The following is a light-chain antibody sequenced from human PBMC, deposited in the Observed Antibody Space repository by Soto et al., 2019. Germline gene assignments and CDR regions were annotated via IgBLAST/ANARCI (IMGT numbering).Light chain of an antibody. Sequence: EIVMTQSPATLSVSPGERATLSCRASQGFSTSIAWYQQKPGQVSRLLIYGASTRATGIPARFSGSGSGTEFTLTISSLQSEDFAVYYCQQYNNWPPWTFGQGTKVDIK. CDR3: QQYNNWPPWT. J-gene: IGKJ1*01. CDR2: GAS. CDR1: QGFSTS. V-gene: IGKV3-15*01.